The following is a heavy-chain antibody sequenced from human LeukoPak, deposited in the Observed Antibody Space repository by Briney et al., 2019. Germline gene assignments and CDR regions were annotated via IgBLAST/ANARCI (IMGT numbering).Heavy chain of an antibody. D-gene: IGHD3-10*01. CDR1: GFTFSSYG. CDR3: ASTYYYGSGTFQH. CDR2: IWYDGSNK. J-gene: IGHJ1*01. Sequence: GGSLRLSCAASGFTFSSYGMHWVRQAPGKGLEWVAVIWYDGSNKYYADSVKGRFTISRDNSKNTLYLQMNSLRAEDTAVYYCASTYYYGSGTFQHWGQGTLVTVSS. V-gene: IGHV3-33*01.